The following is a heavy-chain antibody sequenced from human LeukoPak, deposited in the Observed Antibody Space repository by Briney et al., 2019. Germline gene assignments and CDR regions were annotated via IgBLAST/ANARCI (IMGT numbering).Heavy chain of an antibody. D-gene: IGHD3-3*02. CDR3: AKFVLAVGALGAFDI. J-gene: IGHJ3*02. Sequence: GGSLRLSCAASGFTFTSYAMSWVRQAPEKGLEWVSAISGSGGSTYYADSVKGRFTISRDNSKNTLYLQMNSLRAEDTAVYYCAKFVLAVGALGAFDIWGQGTMVTVSS. CDR2: ISGSGGST. CDR1: GFTFTSYA. V-gene: IGHV3-23*01.